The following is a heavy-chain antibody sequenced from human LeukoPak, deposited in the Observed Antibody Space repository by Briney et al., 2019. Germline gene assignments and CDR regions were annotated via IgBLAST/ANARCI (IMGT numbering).Heavy chain of an antibody. CDR3: ARTKDCSRISCLYMDV. CDR2: INFSGTT. V-gene: IGHV4-31*03. J-gene: IGHJ6*03. CDR1: GGSISDDGYY. Sequence: SETLSLTCTLSGGSISDDGYYWSWIRQDPGKGLEWLGYINFSGTTHSKPTLKSRISMSIDTSRTQFSLKMTSVTAADTAVYYCARTKDCSRISCLYMDVWGKGTTVTVSS. D-gene: IGHD2-2*01.